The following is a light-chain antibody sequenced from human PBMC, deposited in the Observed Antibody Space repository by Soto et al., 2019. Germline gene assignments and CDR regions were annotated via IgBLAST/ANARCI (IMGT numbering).Light chain of an antibody. CDR2: AAS. CDR3: QQSYNTVIT. V-gene: IGKV1-39*01. J-gene: IGKJ5*01. Sequence: DIQMTQSPSSLSASVGDRVTITCRASQSISSYLNWYQQKPGKAPKLLIYAASSLQSGVPSRFSGSGSGTDFTLTISTLQPDDFATYYCQQSYNTVITFGQGTRLEIK. CDR1: QSISSY.